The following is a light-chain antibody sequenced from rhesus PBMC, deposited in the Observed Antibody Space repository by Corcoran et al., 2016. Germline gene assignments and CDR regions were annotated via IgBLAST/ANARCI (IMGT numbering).Light chain of an antibody. CDR2: DAS. CDR1: QGISSY. Sequence: DIQMTQSPSSLSASVGDTVTITCRASQGISSYLNWFQQKPGKAPKILIYDASSLERGVPSRFIGSGSGTDFTLTISSLQPEDCAAYYCLQHKSYPLTVGGGTKVEIK. V-gene: IGKV1-28*02. J-gene: IGKJ4*01. CDR3: LQHKSYPLT.